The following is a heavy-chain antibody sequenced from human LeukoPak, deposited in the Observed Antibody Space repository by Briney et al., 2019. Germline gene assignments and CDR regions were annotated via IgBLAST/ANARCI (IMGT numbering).Heavy chain of an antibody. CDR2: ISAYNGNT. CDR3: ARDGRVYYYDSSGYYALSY. D-gene: IGHD3-22*01. V-gene: IGHV1-18*01. J-gene: IGHJ4*02. CDR1: GYTFTSYG. Sequence: ASVKVSCKASGYTFTSYGISWVRQAPGQGLEWMGWISAYNGNTNYAQKLQGRVTMTTDTSTSTAYMELRSLGSDDTAVYYCARDGRVYYYDSSGYYALSYWGQGTLVTVSS.